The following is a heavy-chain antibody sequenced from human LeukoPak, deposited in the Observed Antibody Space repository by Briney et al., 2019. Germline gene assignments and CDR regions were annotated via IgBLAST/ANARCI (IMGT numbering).Heavy chain of an antibody. Sequence: PGGSLRLSCAASGFTFTSYGMHWVRQAPGKGLEWVSSISTSSIYIYYADSMKGRFTISRDNAKNSLYLQMNSLRAEDTAVYYCARVKGNGLRHYNWFDPWGQGTLVTVSS. CDR2: ISTSSIYI. D-gene: IGHD5-12*01. V-gene: IGHV3-21*01. CDR3: ARVKGNGLRHYNWFDP. CDR1: GFTFTSYG. J-gene: IGHJ5*02.